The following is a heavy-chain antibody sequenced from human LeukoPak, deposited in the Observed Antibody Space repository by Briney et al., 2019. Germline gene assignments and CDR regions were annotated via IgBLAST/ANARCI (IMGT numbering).Heavy chain of an antibody. Sequence: ASVKVSCKVSGYTLSELAIHWVRQAPGQGLEWMGIINPSGGSTSYAQKFQGRVTMTRDTSTSAVYMELSSLRSEDTAVYYCARALTTVTTRGYFDYWGQGTLVTVSS. J-gene: IGHJ4*02. CDR2: INPSGGST. CDR1: GYTLSELA. D-gene: IGHD4-17*01. V-gene: IGHV1-46*01. CDR3: ARALTTVTTRGYFDY.